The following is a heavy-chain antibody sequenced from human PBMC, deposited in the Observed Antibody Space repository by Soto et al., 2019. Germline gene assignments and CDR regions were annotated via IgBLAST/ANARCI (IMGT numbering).Heavy chain of an antibody. J-gene: IGHJ4*02. Sequence: QVQLQESGPGLVKPSETLSLTCTVSGVSINSQYWSWIRQPPGKGLEWIGYVYSTGTTKYSHSIKSRVTMSIDTSKNQFSLKLSSVTAADTAVYYCTKWFGGCRDWGQGTLVTV. CDR2: VYSTGTT. D-gene: IGHD3-10*01. CDR3: TKWFGGCRD. CDR1: GVSINSQY. V-gene: IGHV4-59*11.